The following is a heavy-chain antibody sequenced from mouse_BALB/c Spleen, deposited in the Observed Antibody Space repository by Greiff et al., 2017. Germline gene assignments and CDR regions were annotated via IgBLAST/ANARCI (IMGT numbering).Heavy chain of an antibody. J-gene: IGHJ1*01. CDR2: INSNGGST. Sequence: DVMLVESGGGLVKLGGSLKLSCAASGFTFSSYYMSWVRQTPEKRLELVAAINSNGGSTYYPDTVKGRFTISRDNAKNTLYLQMSSLKSEDTALYYCARPSTVVDWYFDVWGAGTTVTVSS. CDR3: ARPSTVVDWYFDV. D-gene: IGHD1-1*01. V-gene: IGHV5-6-2*01. CDR1: GFTFSSYY.